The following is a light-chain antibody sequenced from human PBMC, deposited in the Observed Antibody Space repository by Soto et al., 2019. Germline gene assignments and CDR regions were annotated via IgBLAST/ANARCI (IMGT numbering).Light chain of an antibody. J-gene: IGLJ1*01. CDR3: QSYDSRLSGYV. Sequence: QSVLTQPPSVSGAPGQRGTLSCTGRNSNIGAGYDVHWYQQLPGTAPKLLIYGNNNRPSGVPDRFSGSKSGTSASLAITGLQAEDEADYYCQSYDSRLSGYVFGTGTKLTVL. V-gene: IGLV1-40*01. CDR1: NSNIGAGYD. CDR2: GNN.